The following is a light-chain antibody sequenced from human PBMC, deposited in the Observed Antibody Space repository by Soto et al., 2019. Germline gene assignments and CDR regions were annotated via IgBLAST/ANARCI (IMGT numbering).Light chain of an antibody. Sequence: EIVLTQSPGTLSLSPGERATLSCRASQSVSSSYLAWYQQKPGQAPRLLIYGASSRATGIPDRFSGSGSWTDFTLTISRREPEDFAVYYCQQYCSSPLVTFGQGTRLEIK. CDR2: GAS. J-gene: IGKJ5*01. CDR3: QQYCSSPLVT. CDR1: QSVSSSY. V-gene: IGKV3-20*01.